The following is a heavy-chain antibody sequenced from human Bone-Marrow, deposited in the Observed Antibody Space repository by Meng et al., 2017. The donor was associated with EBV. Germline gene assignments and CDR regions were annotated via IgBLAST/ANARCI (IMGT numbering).Heavy chain of an antibody. CDR1: GGSISSRSYY. Sequence: LQLKEPGPVLGKPSETLSLTCTVSGGSISSRSYYWGWIRQPPGKGLEWIGTIYYSGSTYYNPSLKSRVTISVDTSNNQFSLNLTSVNAADTAVYYCARDQGGHYYFDYWGQGTLVTVSS. CDR2: IYYSGST. CDR3: ARDQGGHYYFDY. V-gene: IGHV4-39*07. J-gene: IGHJ4*02.